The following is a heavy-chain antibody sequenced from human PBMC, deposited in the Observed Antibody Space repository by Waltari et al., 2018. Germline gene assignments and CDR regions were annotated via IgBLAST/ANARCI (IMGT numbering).Heavy chain of an antibody. CDR2: IYTSGGT. CDR1: GGSISSYY. J-gene: IGHJ6*03. V-gene: IGHV4-4*07. D-gene: IGHD3-16*01. CDR3: AREREGGIYYYYYMDV. Sequence: QVQLQESGPGLVKPSETLSLTCTVSGGSISSYYWSWIRQPAGKGLEWIGRIYTSGGTNHNPSLKSRVTMSVDTSKNQFSLKLSSVTAADTAVYYCAREREGGIYYYYYMDVWGKGTTVTISS.